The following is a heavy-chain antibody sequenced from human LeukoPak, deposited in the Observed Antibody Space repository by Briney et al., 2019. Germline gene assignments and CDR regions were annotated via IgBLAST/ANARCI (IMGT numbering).Heavy chain of an antibody. CDR3: ARCLYYSRERYFQH. CDR1: GGSISSYY. J-gene: IGHJ1*01. CDR2: INHSGST. V-gene: IGHV4-34*01. D-gene: IGHD3-10*01. Sequence: SETLSLTCTVSGGSISSYYWSWIRQPPGKGLEWIGEINHSGSTNYNPSLKSRVTISVDTSKNQFSLKLSSVTAADTAVYYCARCLYYSRERYFQHWGQGTLVTVSS.